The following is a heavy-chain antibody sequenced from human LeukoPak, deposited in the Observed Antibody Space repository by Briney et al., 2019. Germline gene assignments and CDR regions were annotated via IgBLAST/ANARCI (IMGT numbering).Heavy chain of an antibody. CDR1: GFSVSSRA. CDR2: ISNSGYNT. J-gene: IGHJ4*01. CDR3: ARHDGSSFIYYVDH. V-gene: IGHV3-23*01. D-gene: IGHD1-26*01. Sequence: GSLRLSCAASGFSVSSRAMSWVRQAPGKGLEWVSTISNSGYNTWYADSVKGRFTISRDNSQNTLCLQMSSLRAEDTALYFCARHDGSSFIYYVDHWGHGALVTVSS.